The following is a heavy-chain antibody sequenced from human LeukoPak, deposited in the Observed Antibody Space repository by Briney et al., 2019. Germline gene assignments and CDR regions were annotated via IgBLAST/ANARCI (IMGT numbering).Heavy chain of an antibody. D-gene: IGHD6-19*01. Sequence: SETLSLTRTVSGGSISSYYWSWIRQPAGKGLEWIGRIYTSGSTNYNHSLKSRVTMSVDTSKNQFSLKLRSVTAADTAVYYCARDAGLHSSGWYKRGPGSWFDPWGQGTLVTVSS. CDR2: IYTSGST. CDR3: ARDAGLHSSGWYKRGPGSWFDP. J-gene: IGHJ5*02. V-gene: IGHV4-4*07. CDR1: GGSISSYY.